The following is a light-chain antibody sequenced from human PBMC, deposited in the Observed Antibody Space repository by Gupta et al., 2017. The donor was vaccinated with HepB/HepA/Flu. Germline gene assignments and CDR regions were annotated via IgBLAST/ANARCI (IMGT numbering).Light chain of an antibody. V-gene: IGLV2-14*01. CDR2: DVT. CDR1: SSDVGGYNY. Sequence: QSALTQPASVSGSPGQSITISCTGTSSDVGGYNYVSWYQQHPGKAPKLMIYDVTIRPSGVSNRFSGSKSGDTASLTISGLQAEDEADYYCSSYTSSGTLIFGGGTEVTVL. J-gene: IGLJ2*01. CDR3: SSYTSSGTLI.